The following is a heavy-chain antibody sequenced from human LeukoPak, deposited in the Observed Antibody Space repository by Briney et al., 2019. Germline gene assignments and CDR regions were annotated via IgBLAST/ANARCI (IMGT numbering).Heavy chain of an antibody. CDR3: AKDSQDYARFGELLHFDY. J-gene: IGHJ4*02. D-gene: IGHD3-10*01. CDR1: GFTFSSYG. CDR2: IRYDGSNK. V-gene: IGHV3-30*02. Sequence: PGGSLRLSCAASGFTFSSYGMHWVRQAPGKGLEWVAFIRYDGSNKYYADSVKGRFTISRDDSKNTLYLQMNSLRAEDTAVYYCAKDSQDYARFGELLHFDYWGQGTLVTVSS.